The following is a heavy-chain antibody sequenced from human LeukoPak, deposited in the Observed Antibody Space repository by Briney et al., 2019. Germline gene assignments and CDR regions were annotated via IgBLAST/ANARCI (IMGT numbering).Heavy chain of an antibody. CDR2: IIPMFGTA. CDR3: ARASDYVWGSYPTDY. D-gene: IGHD3-16*02. CDR1: GGTFRDYP. J-gene: IGHJ4*02. V-gene: IGHV1-69*13. Sequence: SVKVSCKASGGTFRDYPLSWVRQAPGQGLEWMGGIIPMFGTAKYAQNFEGRVKITADESTSTAYMELSSLRSEDTAVYYCARASDYVWGSYPTDYWGQGTLVTVSS.